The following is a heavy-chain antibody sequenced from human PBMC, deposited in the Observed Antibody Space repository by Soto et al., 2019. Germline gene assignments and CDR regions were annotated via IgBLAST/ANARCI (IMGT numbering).Heavy chain of an antibody. J-gene: IGHJ4*02. Sequence: QVQLVESGGGVVQPGRSLRLSCAASGFIFSNYVMYWVRQAPGKGLEWVAFMSYDGTTKYYAYSGKGRFTISRDNSKNTLYLQMKSLRPEDTGVYYCAREVLWSRYFDYWGQGTLVTVSS. CDR3: AREVLWSRYFDY. V-gene: IGHV3-30-3*01. CDR2: MSYDGTTK. D-gene: IGHD3-10*01. CDR1: GFIFSNYV.